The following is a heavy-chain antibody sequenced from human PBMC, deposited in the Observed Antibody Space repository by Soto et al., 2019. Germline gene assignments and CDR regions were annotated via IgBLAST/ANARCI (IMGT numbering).Heavy chain of an antibody. V-gene: IGHV1-69*13. CDR2: IIPIFGTA. Sequence: SVKVSCKASGGTFSSYALSWVRQAPGQGLEWMGGIIPIFGTANYAQKFQGRVTITADESTSTAYMELSSLRSEDTAVYYCARTDYVWGSYRRYYYYYYGMDVWGQGTTVTVSS. J-gene: IGHJ6*02. D-gene: IGHD3-16*02. CDR1: GGTFSSYA. CDR3: ARTDYVWGSYRRYYYYYYGMDV.